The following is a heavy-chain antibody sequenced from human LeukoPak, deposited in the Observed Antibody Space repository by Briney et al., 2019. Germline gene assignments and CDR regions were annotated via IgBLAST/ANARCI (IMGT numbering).Heavy chain of an antibody. CDR3: TTGASSGWFAP. V-gene: IGHV1-8*01. CDR2: MNPNRGKT. CDR1: GYTLTSYD. J-gene: IGHJ5*02. Sequence: ASVKVSCKASGYTLTSYDINWGRQGTGQGLEWMGWMNPNRGKTGYAQKCQGSVTITRNTSISTAYMELSSLISEDTAAYYCTTGASSGWFAPWGQGTLVTVSS.